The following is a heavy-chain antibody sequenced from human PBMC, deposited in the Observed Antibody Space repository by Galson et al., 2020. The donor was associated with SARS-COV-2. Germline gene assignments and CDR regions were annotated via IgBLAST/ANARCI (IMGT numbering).Heavy chain of an antibody. CDR3: ARHDYFAYYGMNV. CDR2: INHSGST. Sequence: SETLSLTCDVYGASFNLYYWSWVRQSPGKGLQWIGEINHSGSTNYNPSLKGRVTLSVDTSKKQFSLSLSAVTAADSAVYFCARHDYFAYYGMNVWGQGTTVTVSS. V-gene: IGHV4-34*01. J-gene: IGHJ6*02. CDR1: GASFNLYY.